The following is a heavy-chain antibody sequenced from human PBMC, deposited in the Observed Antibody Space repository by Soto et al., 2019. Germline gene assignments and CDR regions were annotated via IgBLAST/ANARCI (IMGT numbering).Heavy chain of an antibody. CDR3: ARNRGGYWNGGSCSGAWFDP. CDR2: INTGNGYT. CDR1: GYTFSSYP. D-gene: IGHD2-15*01. J-gene: IGHJ5*02. Sequence: QVQLVQSAAEEKKPGASVKVSCKASGYTFSSYPMHWVRQAPGQSLGWMGWINTGNGYTKYSQNFQARVTITRENSMSTVDLPVSKLRSGEPAGYYCARNRGGYWNGGSCSGAWFDPWGQGSPVNVSS. V-gene: IGHV1-3*04.